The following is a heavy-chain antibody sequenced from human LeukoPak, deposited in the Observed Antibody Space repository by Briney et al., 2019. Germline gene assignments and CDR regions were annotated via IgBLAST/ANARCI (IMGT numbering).Heavy chain of an antibody. Sequence: GESLEISCKGCGYSFTNYWIGWVRQMPGKGLEWMGIIYPGDSDTRYSPSFQGQVTISADKSISTAYLQWSSLKASDTAMYYCARRPTSGWNWNDNYFDYWGQGTLVTVSS. J-gene: IGHJ4*02. CDR1: GYSFTNYW. D-gene: IGHD1-1*01. V-gene: IGHV5-51*01. CDR2: IYPGDSDT. CDR3: ARRPTSGWNWNDNYFDY.